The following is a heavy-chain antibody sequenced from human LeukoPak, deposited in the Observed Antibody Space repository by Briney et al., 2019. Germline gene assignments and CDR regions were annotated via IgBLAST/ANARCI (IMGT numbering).Heavy chain of an antibody. CDR3: ARETHNTGWNGDL. Sequence: SETLSLTCTVSGASISSYTWSWTRQPAGMGLEWIGRIYSSGTTNYNPSFESRVTMSVDTSKNQFSLKVYSVTAADTGVYYCARETHNTGWNGDLWGQGALVTVSS. V-gene: IGHV4-4*07. CDR1: GASISSYT. CDR2: IYSSGTT. D-gene: IGHD1-1*01. J-gene: IGHJ5*02.